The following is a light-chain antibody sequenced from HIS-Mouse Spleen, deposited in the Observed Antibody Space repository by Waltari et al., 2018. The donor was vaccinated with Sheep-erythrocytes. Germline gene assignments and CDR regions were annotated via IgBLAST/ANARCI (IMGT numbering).Light chain of an antibody. CDR1: QSVSSY. V-gene: IGKV3-11*01. J-gene: IGKJ4*01. CDR3: QQRSNWPPLT. CDR2: DAS. Sequence: EIVLTQSPATLSLSPGERATLSCRASQSVSSYLAWYHHQPGPAPRLLIYDASNRATGIPARFSGSESGTDFTLTISSLEPEDFAVYYCQQRSNWPPLTFGRGTKVEIK.